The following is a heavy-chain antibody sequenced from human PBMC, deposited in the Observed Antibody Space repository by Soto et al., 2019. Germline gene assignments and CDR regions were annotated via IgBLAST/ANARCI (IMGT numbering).Heavy chain of an antibody. V-gene: IGHV1-18*01. CDR3: AGSRGYGYYYFYGMDV. CDR2: ISAYNGNT. J-gene: IGHJ6*02. CDR1: GYTFTSYG. Sequence: QVQLVQSGAEVKKPGASVKVSCKASGYTFTSYGISWVRQAPGQGLEWMGWISAYNGNTNYAQKLQGRVTMTTDTATSTAYMELRCLRSDATAVYYCAGSRGYGYYYFYGMDVWGQGTTVTVSS. D-gene: IGHD3-10*01.